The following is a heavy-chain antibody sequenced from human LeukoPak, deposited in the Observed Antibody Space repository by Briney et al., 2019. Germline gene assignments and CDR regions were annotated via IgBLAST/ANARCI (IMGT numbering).Heavy chain of an antibody. J-gene: IGHJ4*02. D-gene: IGHD3-10*01. CDR1: GGSISNYY. Sequence: PSQTLSLTCAVSGGSISNYYWSWIRQPPGKGLEWIGYIYYSGSTTYNPSLKSRVTISVDTSKNQFSLKLSTVTAADAAVYYCARGRLPYGSGSYFDYWGQGTLVTVSS. CDR2: IYYSGST. CDR3: ARGRLPYGSGSYFDY. V-gene: IGHV4-59*01.